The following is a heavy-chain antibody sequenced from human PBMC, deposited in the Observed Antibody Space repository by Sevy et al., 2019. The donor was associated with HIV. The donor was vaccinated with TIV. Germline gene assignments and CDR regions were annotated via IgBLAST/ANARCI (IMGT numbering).Heavy chain of an antibody. CDR1: GGSISVYY. D-gene: IGHD5-12*01. CDR3: ARAPPVRSGNDSLNWFDP. Sequence: SETLSLTCTVSGGSISVYYWSWIRQPPGKELEYIGYVYHTGSTNYNPSLKSRVTISVDTSNNQFSLKLTSVTAADTAVYYCARAPPVRSGNDSLNWFDPWGQGTLVTVSS. V-gene: IGHV4-59*01. J-gene: IGHJ5*02. CDR2: VYHTGST.